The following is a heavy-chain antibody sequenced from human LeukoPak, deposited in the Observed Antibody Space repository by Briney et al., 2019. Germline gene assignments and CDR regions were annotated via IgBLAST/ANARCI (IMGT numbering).Heavy chain of an antibody. V-gene: IGHV3-21*01. CDR1: GFTFSSYN. D-gene: IGHD1-26*01. J-gene: IGHJ3*02. CDR2: IGPSSSYI. Sequence: GGSLRLSCAASGFTFSSYNMNWVRQAPGKGLEWVSSIGPSSSYIYYADSVKGRFTISRDNAKNSLYLQMNSLRAEDTAVYYCARVIIVGATGIWGQGTMVTVSS. CDR3: ARVIIVGATGI.